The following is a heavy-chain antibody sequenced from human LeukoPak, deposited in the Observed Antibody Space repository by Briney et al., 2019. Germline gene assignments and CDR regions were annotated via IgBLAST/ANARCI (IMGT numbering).Heavy chain of an antibody. CDR3: ARAHSSGWTFDY. V-gene: IGHV4-38-2*01. D-gene: IGHD6-19*01. J-gene: IGHJ4*02. CDR2: IYHSGST. Sequence: SETLSLTCAVSGYSISSGYYWGWIRQPPGKGLEWIGSIYHSGSTYYNPSLKSRVTISVDTSKNQFSLKLSSVTAADTAVYYCARAHSSGWTFDYWGQRTLVTVSS. CDR1: GYSISSGYY.